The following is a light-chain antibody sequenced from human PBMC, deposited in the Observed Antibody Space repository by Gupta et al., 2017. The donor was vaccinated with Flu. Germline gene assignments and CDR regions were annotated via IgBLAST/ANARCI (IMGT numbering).Light chain of an antibody. CDR3: QQRSYLPMST. V-gene: IGKV3-11*01. J-gene: IGKJ2*01. Sequence: EVVLTQSPATLSLSPGERAILSCRASQSVNIYLAWYQQKPGQPPRLLMFDASKRAAGIPARFSGSGSGTDFTLTISAREPEEFAVYYCQQRSYLPMSTFGQGTKLEMK. CDR1: QSVNIY. CDR2: DAS.